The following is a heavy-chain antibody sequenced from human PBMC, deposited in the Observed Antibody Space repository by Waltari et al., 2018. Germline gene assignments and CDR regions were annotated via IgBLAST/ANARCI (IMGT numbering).Heavy chain of an antibody. CDR3: AREGDPNSSSWYPFDY. V-gene: IGHV1-3*01. D-gene: IGHD6-13*01. CDR2: INAGNGNT. Sequence: QVQLVQSGAEVKKPGASVKVSCKASGYTFTSYAMHWVRQAPGQRLEWMGWINAGNGNTKYSQKFQGRVTITRDTSASTAYMELSSLRSEDTAVYYCAREGDPNSSSWYPFDYWGQGTLVTVSS. J-gene: IGHJ4*02. CDR1: GYTFTSYA.